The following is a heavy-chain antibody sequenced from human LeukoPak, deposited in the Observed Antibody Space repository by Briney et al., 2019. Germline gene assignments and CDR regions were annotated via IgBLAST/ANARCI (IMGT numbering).Heavy chain of an antibody. CDR3: AKMGWGRYCSSTSCYCFDY. D-gene: IGHD2-2*01. CDR2: ISGSGGST. Sequence: GGSLRLSCAASGFTFSSYAMSWVRQAPGKGLGWVSPISGSGGSTYYADSVKGRFTISRDNYKNTMYLQMNRLRAEDTAVYYCAKMGWGRYCSSTSCYCFDYWGQGTLVTVSS. CDR1: GFTFSSYA. V-gene: IGHV3-23*01. J-gene: IGHJ4*02.